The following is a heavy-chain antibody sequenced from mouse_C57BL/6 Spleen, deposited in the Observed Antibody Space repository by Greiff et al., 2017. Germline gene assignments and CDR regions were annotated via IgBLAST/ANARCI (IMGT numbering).Heavy chain of an antibody. J-gene: IGHJ4*01. CDR3: ARVPHYYAMDY. Sequence: EVQLQQSGAELARPGASVKLSCKASGYTFTDYYMNWVKQSHGKSLEWIGDINPNNGGTSYNQKFKGKATLTVDKSSSTAYMELRSLTSEDSAVYYCARVPHYYAMDYWGQGTSVTVSS. CDR2: INPNNGGT. CDR1: GYTFTDYY. V-gene: IGHV1-26*01. D-gene: IGHD2-14*01.